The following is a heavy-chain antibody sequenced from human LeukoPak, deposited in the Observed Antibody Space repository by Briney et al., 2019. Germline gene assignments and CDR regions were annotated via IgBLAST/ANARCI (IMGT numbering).Heavy chain of an antibody. Sequence: GASVKVSCKASGGTFSSYAISWVRQAPGQGLEWMGRIIPSFGTANYAQKFQGRVTITTDESTSTAYMELSSLRSEDTAVYYCARTRALVLRYFDWPAPDAFDIWGQGTMVTVSS. J-gene: IGHJ3*02. CDR2: IIPSFGTA. CDR1: GGTFSSYA. CDR3: ARTRALVLRYFDWPAPDAFDI. D-gene: IGHD3-9*01. V-gene: IGHV1-69*05.